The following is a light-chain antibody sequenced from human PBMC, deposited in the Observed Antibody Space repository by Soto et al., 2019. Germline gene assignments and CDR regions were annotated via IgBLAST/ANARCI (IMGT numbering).Light chain of an antibody. CDR1: QSVNSN. Sequence: EIVMTQSPATLSVSPGERATLSCRASQSVNSNLAWYRQKPGQAPRLLISDASTRATGVPARFSGSGSGTEFNLTIRSLQSEDSGIYYCQQYNFWPPLTFGGGTKVEIK. CDR2: DAS. CDR3: QQYNFWPPLT. V-gene: IGKV3-15*01. J-gene: IGKJ4*01.